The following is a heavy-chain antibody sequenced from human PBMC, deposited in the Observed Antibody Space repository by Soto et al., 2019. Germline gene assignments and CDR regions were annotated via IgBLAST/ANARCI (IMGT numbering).Heavy chain of an antibody. D-gene: IGHD3-3*01. J-gene: IGHJ6*02. V-gene: IGHV3-7*01. Sequence: PGGSLRLSCAASGFTFSSYWMSWVRQAPGKGLEWVANIKQDGSEKYYVDSVKGRFTISRDNAKNSLYLQMNSLRAEDTAVYYCASRSKEAEILEWLSPGVGMDVWGQGTTVTVSS. CDR1: GFTFSSYW. CDR3: ASRSKEAEILEWLSPGVGMDV. CDR2: IKQDGSEK.